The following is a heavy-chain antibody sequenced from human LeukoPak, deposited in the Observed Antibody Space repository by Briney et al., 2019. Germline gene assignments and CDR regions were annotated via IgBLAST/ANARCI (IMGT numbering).Heavy chain of an antibody. V-gene: IGHV5-51*01. CDR3: ARLMVRGVIIKYFDY. CDR2: IYPGDSDT. J-gene: IGHJ4*02. CDR1: GYRFTSYW. D-gene: IGHD3-10*01. Sequence: GESLKISCKGSGYRFTSYWIGWVRPLPGKGLEWMGIIYPGDSDTRYSPSFQGQVTISADKSISTAYLQWSSLKASDTAMYYCARLMVRGVIIKYFDYWGQGTLVTVSS.